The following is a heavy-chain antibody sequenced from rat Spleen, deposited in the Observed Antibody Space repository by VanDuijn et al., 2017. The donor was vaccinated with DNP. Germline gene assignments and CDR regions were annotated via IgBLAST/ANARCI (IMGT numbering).Heavy chain of an antibody. CDR3: ARQPPNAGYHPYAMDP. Sequence: QVQLRESGPGLVQPSQTLSLTCTVSGLSLTSNSVSWIRQPPGKGLEWMGVIWNSGGTQYNSALKSRLSISKDTSKSQVFLKMNSLQTEDTATYYCARQPPNAGYHPYAMDPWGQGTSVTVSS. V-gene: IGHV2-47*01. CDR2: IWNSGGT. CDR1: GLSLTSNS. D-gene: IGHD4-3*01. J-gene: IGHJ4*01.